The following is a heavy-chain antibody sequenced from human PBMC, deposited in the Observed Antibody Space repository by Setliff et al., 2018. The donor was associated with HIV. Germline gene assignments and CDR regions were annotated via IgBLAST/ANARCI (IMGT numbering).Heavy chain of an antibody. CDR3: ARNTIFGVAASYWFDP. J-gene: IGHJ5*02. D-gene: IGHD3-3*01. Sequence: GGSLRLSCAASGFTFSSYWMNWVRQAPGKGLEWVANIKQDGTEKYYVDSVKGRFTISRDNAKNSLYLQMNSLRAEDTAVYYCARNTIFGVAASYWFDPWGQGTLVTVSS. CDR1: GFTFSSYW. CDR2: IKQDGTEK. V-gene: IGHV3-7*01.